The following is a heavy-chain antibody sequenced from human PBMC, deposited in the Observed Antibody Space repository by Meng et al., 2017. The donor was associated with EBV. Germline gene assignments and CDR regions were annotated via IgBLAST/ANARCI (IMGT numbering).Heavy chain of an antibody. CDR1: GYTFTSYD. J-gene: IGHJ4*02. D-gene: IGHD4-17*01. V-gene: IGHV1-8*01. CDR2: MNPNSGNT. Sequence: VQLVQSGAEVKKPGAVVTVSCKASGYTFTSYDINWVRRATGQGLEWMGWMNPNSGNTGYAQKFQGRVTMTRNTSISTAYMELSSLRSEDTAVYYCARGVRLASSEPTFDYWGQGTLVTVSS. CDR3: ARGVRLASSEPTFDY.